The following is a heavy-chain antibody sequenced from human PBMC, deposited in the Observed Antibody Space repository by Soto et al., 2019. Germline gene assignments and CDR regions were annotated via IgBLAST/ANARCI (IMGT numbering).Heavy chain of an antibody. D-gene: IGHD6-13*01. CDR1: GFIFSNYA. V-gene: IGHV3-23*01. J-gene: IGHJ2*01. CDR2: MGGANGDT. CDR3: AKKQQLPAWYFDL. Sequence: EVQMLESGGGLVQPGGSLRLSCAASGFIFSNYAMSWVRQAPGKGLEWVAGMGGANGDTYYADSVRGRFAISRDNSKNTLYLQMNSLRAEDTAVYYCAKKQQLPAWYFDLWGRGTLVTVSS.